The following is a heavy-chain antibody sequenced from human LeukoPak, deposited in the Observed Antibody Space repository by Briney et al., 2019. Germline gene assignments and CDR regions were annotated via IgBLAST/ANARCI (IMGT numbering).Heavy chain of an antibody. V-gene: IGHV3-48*03. Sequence: GGSLRLSCAASRFTFSNYEMNWVRQAPGKGLEWLSYISSSGSTIYYADSVKGRFTISRDNAKNSLYLQMNSLRGKDTAVYYCARGVGSGTFDYWGQGTLVTVSS. CDR2: ISSSGSTI. D-gene: IGHD3-10*01. J-gene: IGHJ4*02. CDR3: ARGVGSGTFDY. CDR1: RFTFSNYE.